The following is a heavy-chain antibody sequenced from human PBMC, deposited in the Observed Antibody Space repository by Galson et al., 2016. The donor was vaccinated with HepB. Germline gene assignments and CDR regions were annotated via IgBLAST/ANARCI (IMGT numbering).Heavy chain of an antibody. D-gene: IGHD3-16*01. Sequence: SLRLSCAVSGFTLSNAWMSWVRQASGKGLEWVARMKSKTDGGTTDYAAPVKGRVTISRDESTNTLNLQMNSLKTEDTAVYYCTPTPGWGSFGVDYWGQGTLVAVSS. J-gene: IGHJ4*02. CDR1: GFTLSNAW. CDR2: MKSKTDGGTT. V-gene: IGHV3-15*01. CDR3: TPTPGWGSFGVDY.